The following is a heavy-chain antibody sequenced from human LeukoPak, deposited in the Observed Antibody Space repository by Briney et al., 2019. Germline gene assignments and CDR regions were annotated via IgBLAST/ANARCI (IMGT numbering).Heavy chain of an antibody. CDR2: ISASGEGT. CDR3: ARDSRGNYDY. Sequence: GGSLRLSCAASGFMFNTFAMSWVRQAPGKGLEWVSSISASGEGTYYADSVKGRFTISRDNAKNTLYLQMNSLRAEDTAVYYCARDSRGNYDYWGQGTLVTVSS. CDR1: GFMFNTFA. D-gene: IGHD1-7*01. J-gene: IGHJ4*02. V-gene: IGHV3-23*01.